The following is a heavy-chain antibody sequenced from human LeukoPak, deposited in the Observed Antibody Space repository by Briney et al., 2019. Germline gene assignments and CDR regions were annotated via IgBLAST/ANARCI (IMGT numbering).Heavy chain of an antibody. D-gene: IGHD1-26*01. J-gene: IGHJ6*03. Sequence: PGGSLRLSCAASGFTFSSYGTHWVRQAPGKGLEWVAFIRYDGSNKYYADSVKGRFTISRDNSKNTLYLQMNSLRAEDTAVYYCAKDGSGSYSGPYYYYYYYMDVWGKGTTVTVSS. V-gene: IGHV3-30*02. CDR2: IRYDGSNK. CDR3: AKDGSGSYSGPYYYYYYYMDV. CDR1: GFTFSSYG.